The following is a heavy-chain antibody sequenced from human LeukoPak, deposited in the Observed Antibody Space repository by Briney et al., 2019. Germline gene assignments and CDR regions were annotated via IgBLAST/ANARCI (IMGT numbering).Heavy chain of an antibody. Sequence: GASVKVSCKASGGTFSSYAISWVRQAPGQGLEWMGRIIPIFGTANYAQKFQGRVTMTRDTSISTAYMELSRLRSDDTAVYYCATEDPHSPSFDYWGQGTLVTVSS. CDR2: IIPIFGTA. D-gene: IGHD2-21*01. CDR3: ATEDPHSPSFDY. V-gene: IGHV1-69*05. J-gene: IGHJ4*02. CDR1: GGTFSSYA.